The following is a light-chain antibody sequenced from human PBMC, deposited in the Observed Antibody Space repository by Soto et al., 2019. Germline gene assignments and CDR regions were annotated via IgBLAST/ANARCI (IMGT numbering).Light chain of an antibody. J-gene: IGKJ1*01. Sequence: DIPMTQPPSTLSASLVDRVTITCRASQSISSWLAWYQQKPGKAPKLLIYDASSLEGGVPSRFSGSGYGTEFTLTISSLLPDDFATYYCQQYSSYPWTFGQGTKVDI. CDR3: QQYSSYPWT. V-gene: IGKV1-5*01. CDR2: DAS. CDR1: QSISSW.